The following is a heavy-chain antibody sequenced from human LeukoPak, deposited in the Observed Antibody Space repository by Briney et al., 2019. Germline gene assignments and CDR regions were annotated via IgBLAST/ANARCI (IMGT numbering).Heavy chain of an antibody. CDR3: AKWEYYYDSSGFDY. Sequence: GGSLRLSCTASGFTFSSYAMSWVRQAPGKGLEWVSTISSSTDSTYYADSVKGRFTISRDNSKNTLYLQMNSLTAEDTAVYYCAKWEYYYDSSGFDYWGQGTLVAVSS. J-gene: IGHJ4*02. CDR1: GFTFSSYA. CDR2: ISSSTDST. D-gene: IGHD3-22*01. V-gene: IGHV3-23*01.